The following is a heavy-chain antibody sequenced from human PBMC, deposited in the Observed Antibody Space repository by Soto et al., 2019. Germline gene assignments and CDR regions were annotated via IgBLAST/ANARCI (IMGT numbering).Heavy chain of an antibody. D-gene: IGHD6-19*01. CDR1: GGTFSSYT. Sequence: QVQLLQSGAEVKKPGSSVKVSCKASGGTFSSYTISWVRQAPGQGLEWMGRIIPILGIANYAQKFQGTVTITADESTSTAYMELSSLRSEDTAVYYCACRIAVAGLAYYYYYGMDVWGQGTTVTVSS. CDR3: ACRIAVAGLAYYYYYGMDV. CDR2: IIPILGIA. J-gene: IGHJ6*02. V-gene: IGHV1-69*02.